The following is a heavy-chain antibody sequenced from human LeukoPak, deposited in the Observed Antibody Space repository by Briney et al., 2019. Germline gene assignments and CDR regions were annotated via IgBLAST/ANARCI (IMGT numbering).Heavy chain of an antibody. CDR1: GASIGRGNYY. CDR3: ARAVSLSGSNWGHYFDY. V-gene: IGHV4-39*07. J-gene: IGHJ4*02. CDR2: VYYTGSA. Sequence: SETLSLTCSVSGASIGRGNYYWGLVRQPPGQGLEWIGTVYYTGSAYYNPSVKSRVLISVDTSKTQFSLRLTSVTAADTAVYFCARAVSLSGSNWGHYFDYWGQGLLVTVSS. D-gene: IGHD7-27*01.